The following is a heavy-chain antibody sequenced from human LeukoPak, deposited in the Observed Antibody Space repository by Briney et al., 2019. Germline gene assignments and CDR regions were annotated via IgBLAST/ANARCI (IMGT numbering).Heavy chain of an antibody. D-gene: IGHD3-10*01. J-gene: IGHJ6*03. Sequence: GGSLRLSCVASGFTFSSYWMSWVRQAPGKGLEWVANIKQDGSEKYYVDSVKGRFTISGGNAKNSLYLQMNSLRAEDTAVYYCARGPSGSTGYYYYYMDVWGKGTTVTVSS. CDR1: GFTFSSYW. V-gene: IGHV3-7*01. CDR2: IKQDGSEK. CDR3: ARGPSGSTGYYYYYMDV.